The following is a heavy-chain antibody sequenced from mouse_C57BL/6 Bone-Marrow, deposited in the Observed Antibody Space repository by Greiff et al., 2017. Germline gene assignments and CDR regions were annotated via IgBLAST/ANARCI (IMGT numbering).Heavy chain of an antibody. CDR1: GYTFTSYW. D-gene: IGHD2-4*01. J-gene: IGHJ3*01. CDR3: AIGIARIYDDYGAWFAY. Sequence: QVQLKQPGAELVKPGASVKVSCKASGYTFTSYWMHWVKQRPGQGLEWIGRIHPSDSDTNYNQKFKGKATLTVDKSSSTAYMQLSSLTSEDSAVYYCAIGIARIYDDYGAWFAYWGQGTLVTVSA. V-gene: IGHV1-74*01. CDR2: IHPSDSDT.